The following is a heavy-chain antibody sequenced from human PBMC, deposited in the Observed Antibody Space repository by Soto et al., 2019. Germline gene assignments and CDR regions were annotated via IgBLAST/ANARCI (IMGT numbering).Heavy chain of an antibody. CDR1: GYTFTSYY. CDR3: ASQYSSGRPYYYYYMDV. Sequence: SVKVSCKASGYTFTSYYMHWVRQAPGQGLEWMGIINPSGGSTSYARKFQGRVTMTRDTSTSTVYMELSSLRSEDTAVYYCASQYSSGRPYYYYYMDVWGKGTTVTVSS. CDR2: INPSGGST. D-gene: IGHD6-19*01. V-gene: IGHV1-46*03. J-gene: IGHJ6*03.